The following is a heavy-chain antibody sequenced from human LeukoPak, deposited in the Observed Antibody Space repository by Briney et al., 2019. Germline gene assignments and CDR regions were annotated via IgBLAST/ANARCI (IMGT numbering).Heavy chain of an antibody. V-gene: IGHV4-39*01. D-gene: IGHD3-22*01. J-gene: IGHJ4*02. CDR2: IYYSGST. Sequence: PSETLSLTCTVSGGSISSSSYYWGWIRQPPGKGLEWIGSIYYSGSTYYNPSLKSRVTISVDTSKNQFSLKLSSVTAADTAVYYCARLSLYYDSSGYYYWGQGTLVTVSS. CDR1: GGSISSSSYY. CDR3: ARLSLYYDSSGYYY.